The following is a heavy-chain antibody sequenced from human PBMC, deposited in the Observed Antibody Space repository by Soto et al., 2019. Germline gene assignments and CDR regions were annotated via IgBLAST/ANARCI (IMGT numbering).Heavy chain of an antibody. D-gene: IGHD6-6*01. CDR3: ARDFKRYSSSPATLEY. CDR2: IYYSGPT. J-gene: IGHJ4*02. V-gene: IGHV4-30-4*01. CDR1: GDSISSGDYY. Sequence: QVQLQESGPGLVQPSQTLSLTCTVSGDSISSGDYYWSWVRQSPGEGLAWIVCIYYSGPTYYNPCLKTRFTMSVDMSKDQLPLRLSSVTAADTAMYFCARDFKRYSSSPATLEYWGQGTRVNVPS.